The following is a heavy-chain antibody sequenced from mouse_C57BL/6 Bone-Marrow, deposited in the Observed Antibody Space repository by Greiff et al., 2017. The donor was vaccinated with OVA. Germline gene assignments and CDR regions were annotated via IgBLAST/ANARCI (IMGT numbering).Heavy chain of an antibody. CDR1: GFNIKDTY. J-gene: IGHJ4*01. V-gene: IGHV14-3*02. CDR3: ARVTGRDAMDY. Sequence: EVKLVESGAELVKPGASVKLSCTASGFNIKDTYMHWVKQRPEQGLEWIGRIDPANGNTKYDPKFQGKATITADTSSNTAYLQLSSLTSEDTAVYYCARVTGRDAMDYWGQGTSVTVSS. CDR2: IDPANGNT. D-gene: IGHD4-1*01.